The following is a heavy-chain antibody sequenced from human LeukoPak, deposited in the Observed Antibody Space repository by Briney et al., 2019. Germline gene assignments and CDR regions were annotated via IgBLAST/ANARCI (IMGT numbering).Heavy chain of an antibody. J-gene: IGHJ6*03. V-gene: IGHV1-18*01. Sequence: ASVKVSCKTSGYSENFYGITWVRQVAGQGLEWMGWISAQHGQTEYAPNSQDRVTMTTDTYTNTAYMELRSLRSDDTAVYYCARGVWEMATSNGYYYMDVWGKGTTVTVSS. D-gene: IGHD5-24*01. CDR2: ISAQHGQT. CDR1: GYSENFYG. CDR3: ARGVWEMATSNGYYYMDV.